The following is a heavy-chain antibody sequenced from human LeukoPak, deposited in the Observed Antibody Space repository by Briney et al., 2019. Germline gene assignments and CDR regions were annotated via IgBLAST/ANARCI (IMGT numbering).Heavy chain of an antibody. CDR3: ARGGPAARLITFGGVTDY. V-gene: IGHV4-39*01. CDR1: GGSINNNIHY. CDR2: IYYSGST. Sequence: SETLSLTCTVSGGSINNNIHYWGWIRQPPGKGLEWIGSIYYSGSTYYNPSLKSRVTISVDTSKNQFSLKLSSVTAADTAVYYCARGGPAARLITFGGVTDYWGQGTLVTVSS. J-gene: IGHJ4*02. D-gene: IGHD3-16*01.